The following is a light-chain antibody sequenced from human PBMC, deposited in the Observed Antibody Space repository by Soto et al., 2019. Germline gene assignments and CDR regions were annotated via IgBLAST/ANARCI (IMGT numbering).Light chain of an antibody. CDR3: QQYNNWPLT. CDR1: QSVSSK. J-gene: IGKJ4*01. V-gene: IGKV3-15*01. CDR2: GAS. Sequence: ELVMTQSPATLSVSPGERATLSCRASQSVSSKLAWYQQKPGQAPRLLIYGASTRATGFPARFSGSGSGAEFTLTITSLQSEDFAVYYCQQYNNWPLTFGGGTKVEIK.